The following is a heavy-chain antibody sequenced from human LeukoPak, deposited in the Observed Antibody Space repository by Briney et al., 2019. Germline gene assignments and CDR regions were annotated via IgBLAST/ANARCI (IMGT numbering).Heavy chain of an antibody. J-gene: IGHJ4*02. CDR1: GWSFSGYY. D-gene: IGHD5-12*01. CDR2: INHSGST. Sequence: PSETLSLTCAVYGWSFSGYYWSWIRQPPGKGLEWMGEINHSGSTNYNPSLKSRVTISVDTSKNQFSLKLSSVTAADTAVYYYARVRMVATVDFDYWGQGTLVTVSS. CDR3: ARVRMVATVDFDY. V-gene: IGHV4-34*01.